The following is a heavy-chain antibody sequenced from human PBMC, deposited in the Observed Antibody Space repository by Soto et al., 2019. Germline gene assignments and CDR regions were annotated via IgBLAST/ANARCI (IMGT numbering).Heavy chain of an antibody. CDR2: FDPEDGET. Sequence: ASVKVSCKASGYTFTSYAMHWVRQAPGKGLEWMGGFDPEDGETIYAQKFQGRVTMTEDTSTDTAYMELRSLRSDDTAVYYCARESGSGRPYFDYWGQGTLVTVSS. CDR3: ARESGSGRPYFDY. D-gene: IGHD3-10*01. J-gene: IGHJ4*02. V-gene: IGHV1-24*01. CDR1: GYTFTSYA.